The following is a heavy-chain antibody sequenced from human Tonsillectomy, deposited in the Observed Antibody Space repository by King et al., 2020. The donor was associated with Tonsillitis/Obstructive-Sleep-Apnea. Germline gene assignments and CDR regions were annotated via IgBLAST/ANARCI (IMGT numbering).Heavy chain of an antibody. Sequence: VQLVESGAEVKKPGASVKVSCKASGYTFTGYYMHWVRQAPGQGLEWMGWINPNSGGTNYAQKFQGRVTMTRDTSISTAYMELSRLRSDDTAVYSCARDGGGPIAASGTLGWYFDLWGRGTLVTVSS. V-gene: IGHV1-2*02. J-gene: IGHJ2*01. CDR2: INPNSGGT. CDR3: ARDGGGPIAASGTLGWYFDL. CDR1: GYTFTGYY. D-gene: IGHD6-13*01.